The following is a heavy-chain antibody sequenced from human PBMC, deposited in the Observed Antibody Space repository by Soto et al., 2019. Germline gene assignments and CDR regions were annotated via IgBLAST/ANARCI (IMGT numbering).Heavy chain of an antibody. CDR2: VIPIFGTA. Sequence: SVKVSCKASGGTFSSYAISWVRQAPGQGLEWMGGVIPIFGTANYAQKFQGRLTITAXXXXIXXXMXLRXLRSEDTAVYYCARDRYVPSGSYWWFDPWG. CDR3: ARDRYVPSGSYWWFDP. J-gene: IGHJ5*02. V-gene: IGHV1-69*13. D-gene: IGHD1-26*01. CDR1: GGTFSSYA.